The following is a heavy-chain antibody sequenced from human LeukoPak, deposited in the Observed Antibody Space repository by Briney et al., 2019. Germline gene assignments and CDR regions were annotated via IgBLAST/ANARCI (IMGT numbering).Heavy chain of an antibody. CDR3: ARVGYYYDSSGYFYYYYYMDV. Sequence: SETLSLTCAVYGGSFSGYYWSWIRQPPGKGLEWIGEINQSGSTNYNPSLKSRVTISVDTSKNQFSLKLSSVTAADTAVYYCARVGYYYDSSGYFYYYYYMDVWGKGTTVTVSS. J-gene: IGHJ6*03. V-gene: IGHV4-34*01. CDR2: INQSGST. CDR1: GGSFSGYY. D-gene: IGHD3-22*01.